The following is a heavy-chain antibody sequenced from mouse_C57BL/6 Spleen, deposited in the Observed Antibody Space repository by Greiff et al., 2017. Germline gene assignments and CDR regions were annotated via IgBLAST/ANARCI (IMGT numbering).Heavy chain of an antibody. J-gene: IGHJ1*03. D-gene: IGHD1-1*01. CDR1: GYAFSSYW. V-gene: IGHV1-80*01. CDR3: ARRELRYWYFDV. CDR2: IYPGDGDT. Sequence: QVQLKQSGAELVKPGASVKISCKASGYAFSSYWMNWVKQRPGKGLEWIGQIYPGDGDTNYNGKFKGKATLTADKSSSTAYMQLSSLTSEDSAVYVCARRELRYWYFDVWGTGTTVTVSS.